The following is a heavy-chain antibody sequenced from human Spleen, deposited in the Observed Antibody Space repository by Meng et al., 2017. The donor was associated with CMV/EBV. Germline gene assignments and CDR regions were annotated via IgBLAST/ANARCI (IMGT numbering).Heavy chain of an antibody. J-gene: IGHJ6*02. Sequence: SETLSLTCTVSGGSVSSGSYYWSWIRQPPGKGLEWIGYIYYSGSTNYNPSLKSRVTISVDTSKNQFSLKLSSVTAADTAVFYCARVEVLDYYYAMDVWGPGTTVTVS. CDR1: GGSVSSGSYY. CDR3: ARVEVLDYYYAMDV. CDR2: IYYSGST. V-gene: IGHV4-61*01.